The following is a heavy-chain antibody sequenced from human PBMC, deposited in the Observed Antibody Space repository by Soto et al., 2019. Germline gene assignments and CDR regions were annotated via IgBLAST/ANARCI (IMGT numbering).Heavy chain of an antibody. J-gene: IGHJ4*02. CDR2: ISYDGSNK. V-gene: IGHV3-30-3*01. Sequence: QVQLVESRGGVVQPGRSLRLSCAASGFTVSGYAMHGVRQAPGKGLEWVAVISYDGSNKYYADSVKGRFTISRDNSKNTLYLQMNSLRAEDTAVYYCASLSGSYDFDYWGQGTLVTVSS. CDR1: GFTVSGYA. D-gene: IGHD1-26*01. CDR3: ASLSGSYDFDY.